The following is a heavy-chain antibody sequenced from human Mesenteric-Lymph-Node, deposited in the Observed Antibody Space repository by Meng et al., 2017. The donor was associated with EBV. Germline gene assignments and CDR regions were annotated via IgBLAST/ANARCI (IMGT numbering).Heavy chain of an antibody. J-gene: IGHJ5*02. D-gene: IGHD3-22*01. CDR3: ATVQGPYFDSSTSFWT. Sequence: VYRVELRGEVQKPGGTVNVSCKVSGYTLTELSMHWVRQAPGKGLEWMGGFDPEEGEAIYAQKFQGRVTMTEDTSKDTAYMELSSLRSEDTAVYYCATVQGPYFDSSTSFWTWGQGTLVTVSS. V-gene: IGHV1-24*01. CDR2: FDPEEGEA. CDR1: GYTLTELS.